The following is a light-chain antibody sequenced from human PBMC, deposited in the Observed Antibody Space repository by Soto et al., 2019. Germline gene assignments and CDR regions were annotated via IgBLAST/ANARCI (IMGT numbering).Light chain of an antibody. Sequence: QSVLTQPPSVSGAPGQRVTISCTGSSSNIGAGFEVHWYQQHPGTAPQLLIYGNSKRPSGVPDRFSGSKSGTSASLAITGLQAEDDADYYCQSYGSSLSVVFGGGTKLTVL. V-gene: IGLV1-40*01. CDR2: GNS. CDR1: SSNIGAGFE. CDR3: QSYGSSLSVV. J-gene: IGLJ2*01.